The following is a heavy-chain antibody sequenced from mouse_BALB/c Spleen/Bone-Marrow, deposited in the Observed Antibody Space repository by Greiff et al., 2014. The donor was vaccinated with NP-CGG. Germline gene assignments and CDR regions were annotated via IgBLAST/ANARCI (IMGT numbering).Heavy chain of an antibody. Sequence: VQLQQSGPELVKPGASVKISCKASGYSFTGYFMNWVMQSHGKSLEWIGRINPYNGDTSYNQKFKGKATLTVDKSSSTAHMELRSLASEDSAVYYCAGYYGQGAMDYWGQGTSVTVSS. CDR3: AGYYGQGAMDY. D-gene: IGHD1-2*01. V-gene: IGHV1-20*02. CDR1: GYSFTGYF. J-gene: IGHJ4*01. CDR2: INPYNGDT.